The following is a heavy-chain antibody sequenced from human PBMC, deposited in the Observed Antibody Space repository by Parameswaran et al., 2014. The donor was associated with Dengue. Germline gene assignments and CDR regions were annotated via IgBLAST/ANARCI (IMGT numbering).Heavy chain of an antibody. Sequence: VRQMPGKGLVWVSRINSDGSSTSYADSVKGRFTISRDNAKNTLYLQMNSLRAEDTAVYYCARDYYDFWSGYYTAYYYYGMDVWGQGTTVTVSS. CDR3: ARDYYDFWSGYYTAYYYYGMDV. J-gene: IGHJ6*02. D-gene: IGHD3-3*01. V-gene: IGHV3-74*01. CDR2: INSDGSST.